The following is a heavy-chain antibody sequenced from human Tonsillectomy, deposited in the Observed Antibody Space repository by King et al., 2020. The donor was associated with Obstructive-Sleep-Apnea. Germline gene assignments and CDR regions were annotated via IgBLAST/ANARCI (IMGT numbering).Heavy chain of an antibody. V-gene: IGHV3-9*01. Sequence: DVQLVESGGGLVQPGRSLRLSCAASGFTFDDYAMHWVRQAPGKGLEWVSGISWNSGSIGYADSVKGRFTISRDNAKNSLYLQMNSLRTEDTALYYCAKDEHQLMTYYYYGMDVWGQGTTVTVSS. CDR2: ISWNSGSI. CDR3: AKDEHQLMTYYYYGMDV. J-gene: IGHJ6*02. D-gene: IGHD1-1*01. CDR1: GFTFDDYA.